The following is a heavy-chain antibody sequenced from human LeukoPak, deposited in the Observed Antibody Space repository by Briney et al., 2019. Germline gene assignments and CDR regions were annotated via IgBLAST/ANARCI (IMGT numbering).Heavy chain of an antibody. V-gene: IGHV3-20*01. CDR1: GFTFDDYG. D-gene: IGHD1-14*01. CDR2: INWNGGST. CDR3: ARDISPWDIRNPDAFDI. Sequence: RPGGSLRLSCATSGFTFDDYGMSWVRQVPGKGLEWVSGINWNGGSTGYADSVKGRFTISRDNAKNSLYLQMNSLRAEDTAVYHCARDISPWDIRNPDAFDIWGQGTMVTVSS. J-gene: IGHJ3*02.